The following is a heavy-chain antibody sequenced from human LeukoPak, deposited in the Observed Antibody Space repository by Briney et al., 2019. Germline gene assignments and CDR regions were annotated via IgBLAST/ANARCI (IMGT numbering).Heavy chain of an antibody. CDR1: GYTFTSYD. Sequence: ASVKVSCKASGYTFTSYDINWVRQATGQGLEWMGWMNPNSGNTGYAQKFRGRVTITRNTSISTAYMELSSLRSEDTAVYYCARGRDITGTSDYWGQGTLVTVSS. CDR3: ARGRDITGTSDY. J-gene: IGHJ4*02. D-gene: IGHD1-20*01. V-gene: IGHV1-8*03. CDR2: MNPNSGNT.